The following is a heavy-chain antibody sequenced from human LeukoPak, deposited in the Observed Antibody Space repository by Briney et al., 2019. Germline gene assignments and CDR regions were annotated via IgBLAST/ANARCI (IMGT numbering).Heavy chain of an antibody. CDR1: GGTFSSYA. V-gene: IGHV1-69*04. CDR3: ARELANSSDAFDI. D-gene: IGHD2/OR15-2a*01. CDR2: IIPILGIA. Sequence: SVKVSCKASGGTFSSYAISWVRQAPGQGLEWMGRIIPILGIANYAQKFQGRVTITADKSTSTAYMELSSLRSEDTAVYYCARELANSSDAFDIWGQGTMVTVSS. J-gene: IGHJ3*02.